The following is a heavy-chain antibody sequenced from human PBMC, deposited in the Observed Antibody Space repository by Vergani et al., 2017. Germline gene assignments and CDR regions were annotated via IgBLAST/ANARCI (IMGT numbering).Heavy chain of an antibody. Sequence: QVQLQESGPGLVKPSETLSLTCSVSTESISRYYWSWIRQPAGKGLEWIGRVFSSGSTVYNPALKSRVIMSLDTSKNQFSLKLSSVTAADTAVYYCARGRGYCSGGSCYGDYWGQGTLVTVSS. CDR3: ARGRGYCSGGSCYGDY. V-gene: IGHV4-4*07. CDR1: TESISRYY. CDR2: VFSSGST. J-gene: IGHJ4*02. D-gene: IGHD2-15*01.